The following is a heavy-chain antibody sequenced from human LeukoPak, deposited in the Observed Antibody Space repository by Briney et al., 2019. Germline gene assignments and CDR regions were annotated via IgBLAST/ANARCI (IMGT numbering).Heavy chain of an antibody. CDR1: GFTFSNAW. CDR3: TTAFYSGHDY. CDR2: IKSKTGGGTT. Sequence: GGSLRLSCAASGFTFSNAWMSWVRQAPGKGLEWVGRIKSKTGGGTTDYAAPVEGRFTISRDDSKNTLYLQMNSLKTEDTAVYYCTTAFYSGHDYWGQGTLVTVSS. J-gene: IGHJ4*02. D-gene: IGHD5-12*01. V-gene: IGHV3-15*01.